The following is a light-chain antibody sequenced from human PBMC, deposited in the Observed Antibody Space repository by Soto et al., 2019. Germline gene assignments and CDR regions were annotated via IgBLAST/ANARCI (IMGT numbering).Light chain of an antibody. CDR2: GAS. V-gene: IGKV1-12*01. CDR3: QQANSFQIT. Sequence: IQMTQSPSSVSASRGYRVTITLRASLSISTWLDWYRQRPGKAPTLLIHGASSLKSGVTPRYSGSGYGTDFTLTISSLQPEDFATYYCQQANSFQITFGQGTRLEIK. J-gene: IGKJ5*01. CDR1: LSISTW.